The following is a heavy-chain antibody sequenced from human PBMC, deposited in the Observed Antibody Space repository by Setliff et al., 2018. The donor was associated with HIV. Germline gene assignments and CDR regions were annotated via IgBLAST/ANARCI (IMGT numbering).Heavy chain of an antibody. CDR3: ARGGVYYYDSSGWSMDY. J-gene: IGHJ4*02. V-gene: IGHV1-69*13. CDR2: IIPVFGTT. CDR1: GGTFSSYA. Sequence: WASEKVSCKASGGTFSSYAISWVRQAPGPGLDWMGGIIPVFGTTNYAQKFQGRVTITADESTSTAYMELSSLRSEDTAVYYCARGGVYYYDSSGWSMDYWGQGTLVTVSS. D-gene: IGHD3-22*01.